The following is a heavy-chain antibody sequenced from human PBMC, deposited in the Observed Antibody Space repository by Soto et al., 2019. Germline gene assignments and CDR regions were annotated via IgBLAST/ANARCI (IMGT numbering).Heavy chain of an antibody. D-gene: IGHD3-16*02. CDR1: GGSFSGYY. Sequence: SETLSLTCAVYGGSFSGYYWSWIRQPPGKGLEWIGEINHSGSTNYNPSLKSRVTISVDTSKNQFSLKLSSVTAADTAVYYCASQELSPPFYYYYMDVWGKGTTVTVSS. J-gene: IGHJ6*03. V-gene: IGHV4-34*01. CDR2: INHSGST. CDR3: ASQELSPPFYYYYMDV.